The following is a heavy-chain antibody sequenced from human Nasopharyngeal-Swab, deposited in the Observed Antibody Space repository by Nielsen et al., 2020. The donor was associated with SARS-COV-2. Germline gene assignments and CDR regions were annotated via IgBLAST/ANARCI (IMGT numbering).Heavy chain of an antibody. CDR3: SRDVSGNYRLDS. CDR2: INGGNGYT. V-gene: IGHV1-3*01. Sequence: ASVTVSCKASGYSFISYAIHWVRQATGQRLEWMGWINGGNGYTMYSKKFQGRVTITRDTSESTAYMDLSSLRSEDTAVYFCSRDVSGNYRLDSWGQGTLVTVSS. D-gene: IGHD1-7*01. CDR1: GYSFISYA. J-gene: IGHJ4*02.